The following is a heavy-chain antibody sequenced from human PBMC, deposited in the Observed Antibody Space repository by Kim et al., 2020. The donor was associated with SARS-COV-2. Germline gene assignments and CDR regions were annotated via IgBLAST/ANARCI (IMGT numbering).Heavy chain of an antibody. V-gene: IGHV4-61*01. J-gene: IGHJ4*01. D-gene: IGHD4-17*01. Sequence: SETLSLTCTVSGGSVSSGSYYWSWIRQPPGKGLEWIGYIYYSGSTNYNPSLKSRVTISVDTSKNQFSLKLSSVTAADTAVYYCARGPTTVTTKGVFDYWG. CDR2: IYYSGST. CDR3: ARGPTTVTTKGVFDY. CDR1: GGSVSSGSYY.